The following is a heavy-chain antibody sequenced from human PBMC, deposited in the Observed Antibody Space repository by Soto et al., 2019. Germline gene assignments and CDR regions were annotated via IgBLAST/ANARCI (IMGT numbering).Heavy chain of an antibody. CDR1: GGSLSSGGYY. D-gene: IGHD3-16*01. J-gene: IGHJ4*02. CDR2: IYYSGST. V-gene: IGHV4-31*03. Sequence: PSETLSLTCTVSGGSLSSGGYYWSWIRQHPGQGLEWIGYIYYSGSTYYNPALKSRVNISEDTSKNQFSLKLSSVTAEDTAVYYFARSYEGWLVVPYYFDYWGQGTLVTVSS. CDR3: ARSYEGWLVVPYYFDY.